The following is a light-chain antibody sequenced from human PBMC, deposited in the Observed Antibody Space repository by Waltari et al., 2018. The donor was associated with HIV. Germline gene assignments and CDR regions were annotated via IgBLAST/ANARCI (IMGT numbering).Light chain of an antibody. CDR3: TSDTSNTAGVV. Sequence: QSVLTQPASVSGSPGQSITISCTGTSSDVADYYHVSWYQHHPGKAPKLIIYDVTNRPSGVSHRFSGSKSGNTASLTISGLQAEDEADYYCTSDTSNTAGVVFGGGTKLTVL. J-gene: IGLJ2*01. CDR1: SSDVADYYH. CDR2: DVT. V-gene: IGLV2-14*01.